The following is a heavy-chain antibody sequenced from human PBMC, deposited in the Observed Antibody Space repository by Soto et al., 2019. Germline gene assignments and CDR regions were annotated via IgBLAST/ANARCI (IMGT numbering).Heavy chain of an antibody. D-gene: IGHD1-7*01. CDR3: AKDRVGGTFYTPLGF. CDR1: GFNFDNYG. Sequence: LRLSFQASGFNFDNYGMHWVRQAPGKGLEWVAVITYDGSFQYYADSVKGRFTISRDNSKNTLFLHLNTLKPEDTAVYHCAKDRVGGTFYTPLGFWGQGTLVTVSS. CDR2: ITYDGSFQ. V-gene: IGHV3-30*18. J-gene: IGHJ4*02.